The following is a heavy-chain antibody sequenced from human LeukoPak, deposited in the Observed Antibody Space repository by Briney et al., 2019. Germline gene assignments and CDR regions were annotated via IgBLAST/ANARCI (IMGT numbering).Heavy chain of an antibody. D-gene: IGHD3-9*01. CDR3: ARADNYDIFLMDV. V-gene: IGHV3-13*01. J-gene: IGHJ6*02. Sequence: PGGSLRLSWAASGFSFINYDMHWVRQPTGKGLEWVSGIGTAGDTYYPGSVKGRFTISRENAKNALYLQMNSLRAGDTAVYYCARADNYDIFLMDVWGQGTTVTVSS. CDR1: GFSFINYD. CDR2: IGTAGDT.